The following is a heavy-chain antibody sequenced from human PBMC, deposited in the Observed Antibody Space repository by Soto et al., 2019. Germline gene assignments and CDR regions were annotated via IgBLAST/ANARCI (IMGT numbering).Heavy chain of an antibody. CDR1: GGTFSSYA. Sequence: VASVKVSCKASGGTFSSYAISWVRQAPGQGLEWMGGIIPIFGTANYAQKFQGRVTITADESTSTAYMELSSLRSEDTAVYYCARLYDSSGYYLDYWGQGTLVTVSS. V-gene: IGHV1-69*13. D-gene: IGHD3-22*01. CDR3: ARLYDSSGYYLDY. CDR2: IIPIFGTA. J-gene: IGHJ4*02.